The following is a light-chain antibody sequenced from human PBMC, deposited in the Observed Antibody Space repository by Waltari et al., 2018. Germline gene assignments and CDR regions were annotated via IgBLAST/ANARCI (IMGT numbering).Light chain of an antibody. Sequence: ELTQSPDSLPVTLGERATINCKSSQSVLYRSNYKNYLAWFQQKPGQPPKLLIRWASTRESGVPDRFSGSGSDTDFTLTISILQAEDVAVYYCQQYLTLPYSFGQGTKLEIK. J-gene: IGKJ2*03. CDR1: QSVLYRSNYKNY. V-gene: IGKV4-1*01. CDR3: QQYLTLPYS. CDR2: WAS.